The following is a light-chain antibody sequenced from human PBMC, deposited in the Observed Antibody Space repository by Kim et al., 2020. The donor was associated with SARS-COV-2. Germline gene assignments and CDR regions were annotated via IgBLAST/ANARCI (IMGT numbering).Light chain of an antibody. CDR2: YDS. V-gene: IGLV3-21*04. CDR3: QVLDSSSDHWV. Sequence: QGKTARITCGGNNLGSNSVSCYQEKPGQPPVLVIYYDSDRPSGIPERLSGSNAGNTAPLTSSRVEAGDEAYYYLQVLDSSSDHWVFGGGTQLSVL. CDR1: NLGSNS. J-gene: IGLJ3*02.